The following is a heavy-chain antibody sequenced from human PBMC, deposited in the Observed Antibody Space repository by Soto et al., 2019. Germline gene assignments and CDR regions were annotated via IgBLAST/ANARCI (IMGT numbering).Heavy chain of an antibody. V-gene: IGHV4-39*01. D-gene: IGHD3-3*01. J-gene: IGHJ5*02. Sequence: SETLSLTCTVSGGSIISSSYYWVWIRQPPGKGLEWIGSIYYSGSTYYNPSLKSRVTISVDTSKNQFSLKLSSVTAADTAVYYCARQSITIFGVVSSSYNWFDPWGQGTLVTVSS. CDR2: IYYSGST. CDR1: GGSIISSSYY. CDR3: ARQSITIFGVVSSSYNWFDP.